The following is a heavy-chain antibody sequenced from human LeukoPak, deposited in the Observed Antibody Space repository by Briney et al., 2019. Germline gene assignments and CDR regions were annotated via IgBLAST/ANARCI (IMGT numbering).Heavy chain of an antibody. CDR1: GFTFSSYS. V-gene: IGHV3-48*01. Sequence: GGSLRLSCAASGFTFSSYSMNWVRQAPGKGLESVSYISSSSSSIYYADSVKGRFTISRDNAKNSLYLQMNSLRAEDTAVYYCARSSPGTGRLPMDVWGKGTTVTVSS. D-gene: IGHD5-18*01. CDR2: ISSSSSSI. J-gene: IGHJ6*03. CDR3: ARSSPGTGRLPMDV.